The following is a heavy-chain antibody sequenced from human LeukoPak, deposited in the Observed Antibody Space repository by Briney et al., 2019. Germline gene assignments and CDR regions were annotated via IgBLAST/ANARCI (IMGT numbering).Heavy chain of an antibody. CDR1: GFTFSSYS. V-gene: IGHV3-48*01. CDR2: ISSSSSTI. Sequence: PGGSLRLSCAASGFTFSSYSMNWVRQAPGKGLEWVSYISSSSSTIYYADSVKGRFTISRDNAKNSPYLQMNSLRAEDTAVYYCARDELYYDILTGYNYYYGMDVWGQGTTVTVSS. D-gene: IGHD3-9*01. CDR3: ARDELYYDILTGYNYYYGMDV. J-gene: IGHJ6*02.